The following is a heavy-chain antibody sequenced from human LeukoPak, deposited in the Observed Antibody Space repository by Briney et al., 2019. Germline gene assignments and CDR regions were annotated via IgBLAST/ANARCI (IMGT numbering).Heavy chain of an antibody. CDR3: ANGHMIGGYCSSTSCPTAFDI. J-gene: IGHJ3*02. Sequence: GGSLRISCAASGFTFSSYGMHWVRQAPGKGLEWVAVISYDGSNKYYADSVKGRFTISRDNSKNTLYLQMNSLRAEDTAVYYCANGHMIGGYCSSTSCPTAFDIWGQGTMVTVSS. D-gene: IGHD2-2*01. CDR1: GFTFSSYG. V-gene: IGHV3-30*18. CDR2: ISYDGSNK.